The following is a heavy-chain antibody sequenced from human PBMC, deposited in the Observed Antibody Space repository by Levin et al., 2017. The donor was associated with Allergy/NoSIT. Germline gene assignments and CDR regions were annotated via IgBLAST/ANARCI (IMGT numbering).Heavy chain of an antibody. V-gene: IGHV3-30*18. Sequence: GESLKISCAASGFTFSSYGMHWVRQAPGKGLEWVAVISYDGSNKYYADSVKGRFTISRDNSKNTLYLQMNSLRAEDTAVYYCAKWRGIVVVPTAISETGYFDYWGQGTLVTVSS. CDR1: GFTFSSYG. CDR2: ISYDGSNK. CDR3: AKWRGIVVVPTAISETGYFDY. J-gene: IGHJ4*02. D-gene: IGHD2-2*02.